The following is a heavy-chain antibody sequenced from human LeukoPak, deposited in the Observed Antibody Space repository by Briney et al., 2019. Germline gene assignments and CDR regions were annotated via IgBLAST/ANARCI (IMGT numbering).Heavy chain of an antibody. CDR1: GFTFSSYW. CDR3: ARDSIWFGEFLDCYYGMDV. CDR2: IKQDGSEK. J-gene: IGHJ6*02. Sequence: GGSLRLSCAASGFTFSSYWMSWVRQAPGKGLEWVANIKQDGSEKYYVDSVKGRFTISRDNAKNSLYLQMNSLRAEDTAVYYCARDSIWFGEFLDCYYGMDVWGQGTTVTVPS. V-gene: IGHV3-7*03. D-gene: IGHD3-10*01.